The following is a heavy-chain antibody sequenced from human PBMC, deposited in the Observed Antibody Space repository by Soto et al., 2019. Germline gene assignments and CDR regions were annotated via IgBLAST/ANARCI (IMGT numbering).Heavy chain of an antibody. V-gene: IGHV3-33*01. J-gene: IGHJ2*01. CDR2: IWYDGSNK. D-gene: IGHD6-13*01. CDR1: GFTFSSYG. CDR3: ASSSSWTWYFDL. Sequence: QVQLVESGGGVVQPGRSLRLSCAASGFTFSSYGMHWVRQAPGKGLEWVAVIWYDGSNKYYADSVKGRFTISRDNSKNTLYLQMNSLRAEDTAVYYCASSSSWTWYFDLWGRGTLVTVSS.